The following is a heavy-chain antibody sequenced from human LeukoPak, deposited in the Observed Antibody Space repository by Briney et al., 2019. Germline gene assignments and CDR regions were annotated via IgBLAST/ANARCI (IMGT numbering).Heavy chain of an antibody. Sequence: GASVKVSCKASGYTFTGYYMHWVRQAPGQGLEWMGWINPNSGGTNYAQKFQGRVTMTRDTSISTAYMELSRLRSDDTAVYYCARSSHRLYDYVWGSYGSKDYWGQGTLVTVSS. J-gene: IGHJ4*02. CDR3: ARSSHRLYDYVWGSYGSKDY. CDR1: GYTFTGYY. V-gene: IGHV1-2*02. CDR2: INPNSGGT. D-gene: IGHD3-16*01.